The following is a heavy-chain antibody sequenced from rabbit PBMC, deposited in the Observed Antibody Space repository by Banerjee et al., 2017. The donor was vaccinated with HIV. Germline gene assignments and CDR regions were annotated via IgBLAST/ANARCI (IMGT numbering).Heavy chain of an antibody. D-gene: IGHD6-1*01. CDR3: ARSRNNNGYGYAYDL. J-gene: IGHJ4*01. CDR2: INTGSSGST. V-gene: IGHV1S45*01. CDR1: GFSFSSSYW. Sequence: QEQLEESGGDLVKPEGSLTLTCTASGFSFSSSYWICWVRQAPGKGLEWIACINTGSSGSTYYASWAKGRFTISKTSSSTVTLQMTSLTVADTATYFCARSRNNNGYGYAYDLWGPGTLVTVS.